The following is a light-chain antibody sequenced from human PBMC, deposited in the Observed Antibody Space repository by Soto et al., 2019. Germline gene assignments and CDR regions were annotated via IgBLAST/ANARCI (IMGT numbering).Light chain of an antibody. V-gene: IGLV2-14*01. CDR3: SSYTSSTTRV. CDR1: SSDVGGHNY. Sequence: QSALTQPASVSGSPGQSITISCTGTSSDVGGHNYVSWYQQHPGKAPKLMISEVSDRPSGVSNRFSGSKSDNTASLTISGLQAEDEADYYCSSYTSSTTRVFGTGTKVTVL. J-gene: IGLJ1*01. CDR2: EVS.